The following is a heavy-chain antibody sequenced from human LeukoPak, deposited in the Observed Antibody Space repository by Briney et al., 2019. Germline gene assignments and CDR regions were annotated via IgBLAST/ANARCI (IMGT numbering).Heavy chain of an antibody. Sequence: GGTLRLSCAASGFTFSSYGMSWVRQAPGKGLEWVSVIYSGGSTYYADSVKGRFTISRDNSKNTLYLQMNSLRAEDTAVYYCARDRTELLVGAFDIWGQGTMVTVSS. CDR3: ARDRTELLVGAFDI. J-gene: IGHJ3*02. CDR1: GFTFSSYG. CDR2: IYSGGST. V-gene: IGHV3-53*01. D-gene: IGHD1-26*01.